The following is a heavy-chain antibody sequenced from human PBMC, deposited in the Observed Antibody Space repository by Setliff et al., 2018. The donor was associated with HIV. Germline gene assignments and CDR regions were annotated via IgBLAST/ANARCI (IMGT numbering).Heavy chain of an antibody. D-gene: IGHD7-27*01. J-gene: IGHJ3*02. CDR3: ARKRTLGMTNDAFDI. CDR2: ISYYGSNK. Sequence: PGGSLRLSCAASGFSFSSYAMHWVRQAPGKGLEWVAVISYYGSNKYFADSVKGRFTVSRDDSQNTLYLQMNSLRTEDTAVYYCARKRTLGMTNDAFDIWGQGTMVTVSS. CDR1: GFSFSSYA. V-gene: IGHV3-30*04.